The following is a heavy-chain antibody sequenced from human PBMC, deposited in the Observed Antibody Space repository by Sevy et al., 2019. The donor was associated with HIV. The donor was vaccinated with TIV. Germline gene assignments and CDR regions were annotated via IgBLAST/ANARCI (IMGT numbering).Heavy chain of an antibody. Sequence: SETLSLTCTVSGGSIGSNSFYWGWIRQPPGKELKWIGTVSYGGSTYYNPSLRSRVTISVDASKKQFSLKLSSVTAAETAVYYCARQKVRSAYYYDTSGRQGKADFDSWGQGTLVTVSS. V-gene: IGHV4-39*01. D-gene: IGHD3-22*01. CDR2: VSYGGST. J-gene: IGHJ4*02. CDR3: ARQKVRSAYYYDTSGRQGKADFDS. CDR1: GGSIGSNSFY.